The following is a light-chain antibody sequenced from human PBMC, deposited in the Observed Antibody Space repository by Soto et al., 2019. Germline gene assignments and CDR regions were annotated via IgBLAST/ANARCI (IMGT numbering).Light chain of an antibody. Sequence: QSVLTQPPSVSGAPGQRVTISCTGSSSNIGAGYDVHWYQQLPGTGPKLLMYGNGNRPSGAPDRFSVSKSGTSASLAITGLQAEDEGDYHCQSYDNSLSGLNYVFGTGTKVTVL. CDR3: QSYDNSLSGLNYV. CDR2: GNG. V-gene: IGLV1-40*01. J-gene: IGLJ1*01. CDR1: SSNIGAGYD.